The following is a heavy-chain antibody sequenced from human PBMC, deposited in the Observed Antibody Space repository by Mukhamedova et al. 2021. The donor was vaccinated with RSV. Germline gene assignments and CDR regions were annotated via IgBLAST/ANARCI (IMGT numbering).Heavy chain of an antibody. CDR3: VRDRGRGRRYNFFDT. V-gene: IGHV3-7*01. J-gene: IGHJ5*02. Sequence: FVDSVKGRFTISRDNAENSLYLHLSSLRVDDTATYYCVRDRGRGRRYNFFDTWGQGTLVTVSS. D-gene: IGHD6-6*01.